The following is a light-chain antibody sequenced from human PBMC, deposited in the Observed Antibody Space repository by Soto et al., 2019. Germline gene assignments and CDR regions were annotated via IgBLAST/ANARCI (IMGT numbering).Light chain of an antibody. J-gene: IGKJ1*01. CDR2: DAS. Sequence: DIQMTQSPSTLSASVGDRVTITCRASQSISSWLAWYQQKPGKAPKLLIYDASSLESGVPSRFGGSGSGTEFALTSSSLQPDDLATYYCQQYNSYWTFGQGTKVEIK. V-gene: IGKV1-5*01. CDR3: QQYNSYWT. CDR1: QSISSW.